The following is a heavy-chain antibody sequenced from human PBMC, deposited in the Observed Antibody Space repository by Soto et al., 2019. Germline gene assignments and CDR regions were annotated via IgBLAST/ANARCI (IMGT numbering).Heavy chain of an antibody. Sequence: PGGSLRLSCAVSGFSFSDYYMNWIRQAPGTGLEWLSYISSTATYTNYADSVRGRFTISRDSAKNSLYLDMNGLRAEDTAVYYCARARLVVEGRFDYWGQGTLVTVSS. CDR2: ISSTATYT. CDR3: ARARLVVEGRFDY. CDR1: GFSFSDYY. V-gene: IGHV3-11*06. D-gene: IGHD3-22*01. J-gene: IGHJ4*02.